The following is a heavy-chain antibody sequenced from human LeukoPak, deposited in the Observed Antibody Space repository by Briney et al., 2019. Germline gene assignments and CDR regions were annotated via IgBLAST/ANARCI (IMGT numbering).Heavy chain of an antibody. V-gene: IGHV4-34*01. J-gene: IGHJ4*02. CDR1: GGSFSGYY. CDR2: INHSGST. D-gene: IGHD1-7*01. CDR3: ARGVANSPDY. Sequence: SETLSLTCAVYGGSFSGYYWSWIRQPPGKGLEWIGEINHSGSTNYNPSLKSRVTISVDTSKNQFSLKLSSVTAAGTAVYYCARGVANSPDYWGQGTLVTVSS.